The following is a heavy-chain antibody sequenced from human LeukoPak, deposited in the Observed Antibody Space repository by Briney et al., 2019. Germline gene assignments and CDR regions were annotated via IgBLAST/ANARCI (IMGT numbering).Heavy chain of an antibody. V-gene: IGHV1-8*03. CDR1: GYTFTSYD. J-gene: IGHJ6*03. CDR3: ARAPVRGGHYCGGDCYFSNYYYMDV. CDR2: MNPNSGNT. Sequence: ASVKVSCKASGYTFTSYDINWVRQATGRGLEWMGWMNPNSGNTGYAQKFQGRVTITRNTSISTAYMELSSLRSEDTAVYYCARAPVRGGHYCGGDCYFSNYYYMDVWGKGTTVTVSS. D-gene: IGHD2-21*02.